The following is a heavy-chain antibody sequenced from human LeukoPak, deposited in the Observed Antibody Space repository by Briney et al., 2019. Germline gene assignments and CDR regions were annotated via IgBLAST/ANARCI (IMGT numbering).Heavy chain of an antibody. CDR3: AKESPSIEMATCGLDY. D-gene: IGHD5-24*01. CDR1: GFTFSSYG. CDR2: ISYVGSNK. Sequence: GRSLRLSCAASGFTFSSYGMHWVRQAPGKGMEWVAVISYVGSNKYYADSVKGRFTISRDNSKNTLYLQMNRLRAEDTAVYYGAKESPSIEMATCGLDYWGQGTLVTVSS. V-gene: IGHV3-30*18. J-gene: IGHJ4*02.